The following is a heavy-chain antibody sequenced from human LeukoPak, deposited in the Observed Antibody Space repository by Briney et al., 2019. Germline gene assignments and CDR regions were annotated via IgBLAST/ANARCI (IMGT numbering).Heavy chain of an antibody. J-gene: IGHJ5*02. Sequence: ASVKVSCKASGYTFTSYAIHWVRQAPGQGLEWMGWITPSGGTNYPQKFQGRVAITWDTSITTAYMDLSRVTSDDTAVYYCARDLSRNNWFDPWGQGTLVTVSS. CDR3: ARDLSRNNWFDP. V-gene: IGHV1-2*02. CDR2: ITPSGGT. CDR1: GYTFTSYA.